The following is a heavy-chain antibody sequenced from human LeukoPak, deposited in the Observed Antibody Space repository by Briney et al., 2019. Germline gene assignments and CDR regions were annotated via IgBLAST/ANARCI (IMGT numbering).Heavy chain of an antibody. CDR1: GGSISSSSYY. CDR2: IYYSGST. J-gene: IGHJ6*02. D-gene: IGHD2-15*01. Sequence: SETLSLTCTVSGGSISSSSYYWGWIRQPPGKGLEWIGSIYYSGSTYYNPSLKSRVTMSVDTSKNQFSLKLSSVTAADTAVYYCASAPTHHLYCSGGSCYSGSGYYGMDVWGQGTTVTVSS. V-gene: IGHV4-39*01. CDR3: ASAPTHHLYCSGGSCYSGSGYYGMDV.